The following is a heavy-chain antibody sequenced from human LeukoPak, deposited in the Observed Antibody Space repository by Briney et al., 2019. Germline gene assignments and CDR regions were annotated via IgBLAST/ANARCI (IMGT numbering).Heavy chain of an antibody. CDR3: ARGPPERTYSDF. V-gene: IGHV1-8*01. CDR2: MKPNSGQT. Sequence: ASVKVSCKTSGYTFSKSDVNWVRQATGQGLEWMGWMKPNSGQTGYAQRFQGRIIMTRNTSISTAYMQLNSLTSEDTAKYYCARGPPERTYSDFWGQGTLVTVSS. CDR1: GYTFSKSD. D-gene: IGHD4-11*01. J-gene: IGHJ4*02.